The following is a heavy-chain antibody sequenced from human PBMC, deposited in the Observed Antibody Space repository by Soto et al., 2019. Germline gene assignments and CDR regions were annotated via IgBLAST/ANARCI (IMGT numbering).Heavy chain of an antibody. D-gene: IGHD2-2*01. J-gene: IGHJ1*01. V-gene: IGHV3-23*01. CDR1: GFTFSSYA. CDR3: AKDSQVCSSTSCYQYFQH. Sequence: GGSLRLSCAASGFTFSSYAMSWVRQAPGKGLEWVSAISGSGGSTYYADSVKGRFTISRDNSKNTLYLQMNSLRAEDTAVYYCAKDSQVCSSTSCYQYFQHWGQGTLVTVSS. CDR2: ISGSGGST.